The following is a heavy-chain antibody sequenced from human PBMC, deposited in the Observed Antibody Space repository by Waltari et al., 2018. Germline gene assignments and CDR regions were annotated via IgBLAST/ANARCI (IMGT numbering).Heavy chain of an antibody. D-gene: IGHD4-17*01. CDR2: ISWNSGSI. CDR3: AKVITVDGAFDI. V-gene: IGHV3-9*01. CDR1: GFTFADYA. J-gene: IGHJ3*02. Sequence: EVQLVESGGGLVQPGRSLRLSCAASGFTFADYAMHWVRQAPGKGLEWVSGISWNSGSIGYADSVKGRFTISRDNAKNSLYLQMNSLRAEDTALYYCAKVITVDGAFDIWGQGTMVTVSS.